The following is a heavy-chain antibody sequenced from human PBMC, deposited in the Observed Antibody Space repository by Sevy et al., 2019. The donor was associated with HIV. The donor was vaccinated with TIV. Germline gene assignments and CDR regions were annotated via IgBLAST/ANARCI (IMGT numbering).Heavy chain of an antibody. J-gene: IGHJ4*02. D-gene: IGHD6-13*01. V-gene: IGHV3-33*01. Sequence: GGSLRLSCAASGFTFRKYGMHWVRQAPGKGLEWVAVIWWDGSEKYYADSVKGRFTISRDNSEDTIYLQMRSLRADDTAVYYCARDPQINDIAESGIIHWGQGTLVTVSS. CDR3: ARDPQINDIAESGIIH. CDR1: GFTFRKYG. CDR2: IWWDGSEK.